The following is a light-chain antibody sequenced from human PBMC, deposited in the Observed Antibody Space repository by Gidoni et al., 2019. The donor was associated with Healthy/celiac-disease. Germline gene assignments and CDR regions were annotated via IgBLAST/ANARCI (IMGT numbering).Light chain of an antibody. CDR3: NSRDSSGNHPWV. CDR1: SLRSYY. V-gene: IGLV3-19*01. Sequence: SSELTQDPAVSVALGQTVRITCQGDSLRSYYASWYQQTPGQAPVLVIYGKNNRPSGIPDRFSGSSSGNTASLTITGAQAEDEADYYCNSRDSSGNHPWVFGGGTKLTVL. CDR2: GKN. J-gene: IGLJ3*02.